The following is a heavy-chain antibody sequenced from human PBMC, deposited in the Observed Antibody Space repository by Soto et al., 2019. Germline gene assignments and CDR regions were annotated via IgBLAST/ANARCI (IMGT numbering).Heavy chain of an antibody. CDR2: IKRNGDST. CDR1: GFTFSSYA. D-gene: IGHD2-21*02. J-gene: IGHJ4*02. CDR3: ARGGSDYYFDY. V-gene: IGHV3-64*01. Sequence: EVQLVESGGGLVQPGGSLRLSCAASGFTFSSYAMHWVRQAPGKGLEYVSTIKRNGDSTYYANSVKGRFTISRDNSKNTLYLQMGSLRAEDMAVYYCARGGSDYYFDYWGQGTLVTVSS.